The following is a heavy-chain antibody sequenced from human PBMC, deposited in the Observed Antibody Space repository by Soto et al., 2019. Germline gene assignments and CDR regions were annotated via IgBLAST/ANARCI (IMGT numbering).Heavy chain of an antibody. CDR1: GGTLSNYA. J-gene: IGHJ4*02. V-gene: IGHV1-69*01. D-gene: IGHD3-3*01. CDR2: VIPIFSIM. CDR3: AISRTIFGVVNFDY. Sequence: QVQLVQSGAEVKKPGSSVKVSCKASGGTLSNYAIAWVRLAPGQGLEWVGGVIPIFSIMKYAQKFQDRVTSPATDSTKTAFMELISMLSEDTAVYYRAISRTIFGVVNFDYWGQGTLVTVSS.